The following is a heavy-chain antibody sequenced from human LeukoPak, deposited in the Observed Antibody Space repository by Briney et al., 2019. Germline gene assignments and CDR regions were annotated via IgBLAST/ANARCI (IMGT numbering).Heavy chain of an antibody. D-gene: IGHD2-8*01. CDR1: GFTFSTYA. CDR3: ARVYLERLTAGYFDH. V-gene: IGHV3-30*04. CDR2: ISDDGRHN. Sequence: PGKSLRLSCAASGFTFSTYAMNWVRQAPGKGLEWVAVISDDGRHNYYADSVKGRFTISRDNSKSTLYLQMNSLRDDDSAAYFCARVYLERLTAGYFDHWGQGTLVTVSS. J-gene: IGHJ4*02.